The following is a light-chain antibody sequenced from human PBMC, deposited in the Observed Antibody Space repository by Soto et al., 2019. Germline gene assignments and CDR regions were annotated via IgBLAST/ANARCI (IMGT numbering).Light chain of an antibody. J-gene: IGKJ5*01. CDR3: QQYAKSPIT. V-gene: IGKV3-20*01. Sequence: EFVFTQSPDTLSVSPGEKNNLSCRANQSVVRDYLNWYQQKTGQAPRLLIHCASNKATGNPKRINGKWAGTDFTLIISRLEPEDFAVYYCQQYAKSPITFGQGTRLEIK. CDR1: QSVVRDY. CDR2: CAS.